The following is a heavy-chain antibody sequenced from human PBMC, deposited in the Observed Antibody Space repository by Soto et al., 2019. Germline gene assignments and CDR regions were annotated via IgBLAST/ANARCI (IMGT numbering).Heavy chain of an antibody. V-gene: IGHV3-23*01. CDR1: GITFGSRA. CDR2: TTDTGGDT. J-gene: IGHJ4*02. CDR3: ATAEVDY. Sequence: PGGSLRLSCVASGITFGSRAMSWVRQAPGEGLEWVSTTTDTGGDTKYADSVRGRFTASRDNAKSTLYLQMNSLRAEDTAVYYCATAEVDYWGPGTLITVSS.